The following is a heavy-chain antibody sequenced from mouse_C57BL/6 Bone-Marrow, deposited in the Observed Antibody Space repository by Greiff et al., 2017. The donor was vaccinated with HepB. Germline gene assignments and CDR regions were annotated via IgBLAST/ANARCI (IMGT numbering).Heavy chain of an antibody. V-gene: IGHV3-6*01. Sequence: EVKLMESGPGLVKPSQSLSLTCSVTGYSITSGYYWNWIRQFPGNKLEWMGYISYDGSNNYNPSLKNRISITRDTSKNQFFLKLNSVTTEDTATYYCARDTRGYPYYFDYWGQGTTLTVSS. CDR3: ARDTRGYPYYFDY. CDR2: ISYDGSN. D-gene: IGHD2-2*01. CDR1: GYSITSGYY. J-gene: IGHJ2*01.